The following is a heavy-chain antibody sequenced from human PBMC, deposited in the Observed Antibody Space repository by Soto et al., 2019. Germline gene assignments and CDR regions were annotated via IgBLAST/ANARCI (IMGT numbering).Heavy chain of an antibody. J-gene: IGHJ4*02. D-gene: IGHD3-22*01. CDR2: ISYDGSNN. CDR3: ARGSQYYYDGSGPLDC. Sequence: QVQLVESGGGVVQPGGSLRLSCAASGFTFSTYTIHWVRQAPGKGLEWVALISYDGSNNYYADSVKGRFTISRDNSKNTLYLQMTSLRAGGTAVYFCARGSQYYYDGSGPLDCWGQGTLVTVSS. V-gene: IGHV3-30-3*01. CDR1: GFTFSTYT.